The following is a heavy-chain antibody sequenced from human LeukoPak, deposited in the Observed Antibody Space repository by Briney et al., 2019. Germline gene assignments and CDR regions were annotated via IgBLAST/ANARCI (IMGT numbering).Heavy chain of an antibody. J-gene: IGHJ4*02. CDR1: GGSIYSYL. D-gene: IGHD3-9*01. CDR3: ARGRRYFDWAPYDY. V-gene: IGHV4-4*07. Sequence: SETLSLTCTVSGGSIYSYLSWIRQPAGKRLEWIGRISGSGTITYNPALQSRLSISIDTSKNQFSLKLMSVTAADTAVYYCARGRRYFDWAPYDYWGQGTLVTVSS. CDR2: ISGSGTI.